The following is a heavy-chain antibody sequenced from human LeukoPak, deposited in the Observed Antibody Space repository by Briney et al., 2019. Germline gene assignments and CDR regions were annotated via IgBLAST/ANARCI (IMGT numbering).Heavy chain of an antibody. V-gene: IGHV1-69*04. CDR3: ARDGSSGWYVDY. D-gene: IGHD6-19*01. J-gene: IGHJ4*02. CDR1: GGTFSSYA. CDR2: IIPILGIA. Sequence: SVKVSCKASGGTFSSYAISWVRQAPGQGLEWMGRIIPILGIANYAQKFQGRVTITADKSTSTAYMELSGLRSEDTAVYYCARDGSSGWYVDYWGQGTLVTVSS.